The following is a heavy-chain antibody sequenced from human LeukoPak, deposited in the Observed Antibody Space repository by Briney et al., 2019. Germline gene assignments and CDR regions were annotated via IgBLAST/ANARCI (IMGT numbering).Heavy chain of an antibody. CDR2: IYYSGST. CDR3: ARRLGIHSSSWYTDYYYYYMDV. Sequence: SQTLSLTCTVSGGSISSGGYYWSWIRQHPGKGLEWIGYIYYSGSTYYNPSLKSRVTISVDTSKNQFSLKLSSVTAADTAVYYCARRLGIHSSSWYTDYYYYYMDVWGKGTTVTVSS. D-gene: IGHD6-13*01. J-gene: IGHJ6*03. CDR1: GGSISSGGYY. V-gene: IGHV4-31*03.